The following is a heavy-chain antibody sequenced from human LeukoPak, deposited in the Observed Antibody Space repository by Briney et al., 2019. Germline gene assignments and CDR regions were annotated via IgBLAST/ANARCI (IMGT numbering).Heavy chain of an antibody. CDR3: ARGIYYYHTSGHGAFDY. V-gene: IGHV1-18*01. D-gene: IGHD3-22*01. CDR1: GYTFTNYG. Sequence: ASVKVSCKTSGYTFTNYGISWVRQAPGQGLEWMGWISPYNGNTNYAQKFQGRVTLTTDTSTSTAHMELRSLRSDDTALYYCARGIYYYHTSGHGAFDYWGQGTLVTVSS. CDR2: ISPYNGNT. J-gene: IGHJ4*02.